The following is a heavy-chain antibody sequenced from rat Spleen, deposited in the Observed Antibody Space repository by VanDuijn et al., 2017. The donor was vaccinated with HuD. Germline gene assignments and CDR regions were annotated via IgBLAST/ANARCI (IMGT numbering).Heavy chain of an antibody. CDR2: ISSGGVT. J-gene: IGHJ4*01. D-gene: IGHD1-12*03. CDR3: ARDRGITMMVPLMDA. V-gene: IGHV2-6*01. Sequence: QVQLKESGPGLVQPSQTLSLTCTVSGFSLTSYHVSWVRQPPEKGLEWIAAISSGGVTFYNSALKSRLSISRDISKSQVFLKMNSLQTEDTATYYCARDRGITMMVPLMDAWGQGASVTVSS. CDR1: GFSLTSYH.